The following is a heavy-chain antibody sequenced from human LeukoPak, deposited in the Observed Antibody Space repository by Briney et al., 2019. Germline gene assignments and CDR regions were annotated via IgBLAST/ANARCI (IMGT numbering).Heavy chain of an antibody. J-gene: IGHJ4*02. D-gene: IGHD2/OR15-2a*01. CDR1: GGSLSTGGFY. V-gene: IGHV4-31*03. CDR2: TYYSGST. CDR3: ARELAPRSSSTTYYFDY. Sequence: PSETLSLTCTVSGGSLSTGGFYWSWLRQHPGKGLEWFGHTYYSGSTYYNPSLKSRVTMSLDTSKKQFSLKLSSVTAADTAVYYCARELAPRSSSTTYYFDYWGQGTLVTVSS.